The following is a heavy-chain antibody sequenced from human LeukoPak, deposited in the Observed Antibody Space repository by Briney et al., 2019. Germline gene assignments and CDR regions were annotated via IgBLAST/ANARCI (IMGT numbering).Heavy chain of an antibody. D-gene: IGHD6-19*01. J-gene: IGHJ4*02. V-gene: IGHV3-66*01. CDR1: GFTVSSNY. Sequence: GGSLRLSCAASGFTVSSNYMSWVRQAPGKGLEWVSVIYSGGSTYYADSMKGRFTISRDNSKNTLYLQMSSLRAEDTAVYYCVKRSGWSFDYWGQGTLVTVSS. CDR2: IYSGGST. CDR3: VKRSGWSFDY.